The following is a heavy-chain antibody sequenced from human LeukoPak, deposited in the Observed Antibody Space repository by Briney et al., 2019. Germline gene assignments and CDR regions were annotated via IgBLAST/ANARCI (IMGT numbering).Heavy chain of an antibody. V-gene: IGHV3-30-3*01. D-gene: IGHD3-10*01. J-gene: IGHJ5*02. CDR1: GFTFSSYA. CDR2: ISYDGSNK. Sequence: PGRSLRLSCAASGFTFSSYAMHWVRQAPGKGLEWVAVISYDGSNKYYADSVKGRFTISRDNSKNTLYLQMNSLRAEDTAVYYCARDSPSSLWFGEGRNWFDPWGQGTLVTVSS. CDR3: ARDSPSSLWFGEGRNWFDP.